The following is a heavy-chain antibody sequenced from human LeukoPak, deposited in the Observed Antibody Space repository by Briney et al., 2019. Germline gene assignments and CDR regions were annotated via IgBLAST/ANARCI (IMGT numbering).Heavy chain of an antibody. Sequence: GGSLRLSCAASGFTLRSYTMNWVRQAPGKGLEWVSHISSSGSTRYYADSVKGRFTISRDNAKKSLYLQMNSLRAEDTAVYYCASEGGRGSGITSGAFDIWGQGTMVTVSS. CDR2: ISSSGSTR. CDR3: ASEGGRGSGITSGAFDI. V-gene: IGHV3-48*01. CDR1: GFTLRSYT. D-gene: IGHD3-3*01. J-gene: IGHJ3*02.